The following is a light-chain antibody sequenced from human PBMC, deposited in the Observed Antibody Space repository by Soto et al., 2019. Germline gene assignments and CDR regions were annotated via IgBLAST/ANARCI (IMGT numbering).Light chain of an antibody. J-gene: IGKJ1*01. V-gene: IGKV3D-20*01. CDR1: QSVDSSY. Sequence: EIVLTQSPGTLSLPPGARATLSCGASQSVDSSYVAWYQQKPGLAPRLLMFDASSRANGIPDRFSGSGSGTDFTLTISRLEPEDFAVYYCQQYGSSLWTFGQGTKVDIK. CDR2: DAS. CDR3: QQYGSSLWT.